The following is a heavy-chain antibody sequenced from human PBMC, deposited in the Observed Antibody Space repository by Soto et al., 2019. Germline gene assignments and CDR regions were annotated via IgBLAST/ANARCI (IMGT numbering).Heavy chain of an antibody. CDR2: VCAGYT. CDR1: GGSENSHC. Sequence: SGNLSLKCSVSGGSENSHCYNWIRPPTGKKLEWIGHVCAGYTNSNPSLKSRVTVYSDTSKNQVSLKLISVTAAETALYYFLRDGATIAVNTRFDPCGHGTPVPDSS. D-gene: IGHD3-22*01. J-gene: IGHJ5*02. V-gene: IGHV4-59*02. CDR3: LRDGATIAVNTRFDP.